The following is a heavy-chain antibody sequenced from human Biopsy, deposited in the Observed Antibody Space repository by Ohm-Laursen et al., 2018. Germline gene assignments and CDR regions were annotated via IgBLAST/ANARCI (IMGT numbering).Heavy chain of an antibody. J-gene: IGHJ3*01. CDR2: FSPNSGGT. V-gene: IGHV1-2*02. CDR1: GYAVTDYF. CDR3: ARDIMNRIAGLVARSDVFDV. Sequence: SVKVSCKGSGYAVTDYFLHWLRQAPGQGPEWMGGFSPNSGGTNYAQKFQGRVTMTTDTSTSTVYLELRRLISDDTAVYYCARDIMNRIAGLVARSDVFDVWGQGTLVTVSS. D-gene: IGHD3-16*01.